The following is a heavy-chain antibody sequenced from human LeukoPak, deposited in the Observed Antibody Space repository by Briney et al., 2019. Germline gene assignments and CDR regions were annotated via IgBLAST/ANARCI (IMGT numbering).Heavy chain of an antibody. CDR2: MNPNSGNT. CDR1: GYTFTSYD. Sequence: ASVKVSCKASGYTFTSYDINWVRQATGQGLEWMGWMNPNSGNTGYAQKFQGRVTITRNTSISTAYMELSSLRSEDTAVYYCARGLNRYYDILTGYSDYWGQGTLVTVSS. V-gene: IGHV1-8*03. J-gene: IGHJ4*02. CDR3: ARGLNRYYDILTGYSDY. D-gene: IGHD3-9*01.